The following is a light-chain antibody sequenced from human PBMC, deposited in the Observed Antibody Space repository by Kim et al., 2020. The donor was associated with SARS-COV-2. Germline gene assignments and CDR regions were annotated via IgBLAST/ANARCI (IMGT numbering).Light chain of an antibody. CDR1: SSDVGGYNY. J-gene: IGLJ2*01. CDR2: DVN. Sequence: QSALTQPRSVSGSPGQSVTISCTGTSSDVGGYNYVSWYQQHPGKAPKLMIFDVNKRPSGVPDRFSGSKSGNTASLTISGLQADDESDYYCCSYAGNYNVLFGGGTKLTVL. V-gene: IGLV2-11*01. CDR3: CSYAGNYNVL.